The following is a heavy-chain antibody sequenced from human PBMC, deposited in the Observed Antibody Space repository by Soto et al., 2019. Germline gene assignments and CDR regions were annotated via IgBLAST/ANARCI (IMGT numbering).Heavy chain of an antibody. D-gene: IGHD3-22*01. V-gene: IGHV4-59*01. J-gene: IGHJ3*02. Sequence: SETLSLTCTVSGGSISGYYLSWIRQPPGKGLEWIGYMYNTGSTVYNPSFKSRVTISVDTSKNQFSLKLSSVTAADTAVYYCARASVSYYDSSGYYHDAFDIWGQGTMVTVSS. CDR3: ARASVSYYDSSGYYHDAFDI. CDR2: MYNTGST. CDR1: GGSISGYY.